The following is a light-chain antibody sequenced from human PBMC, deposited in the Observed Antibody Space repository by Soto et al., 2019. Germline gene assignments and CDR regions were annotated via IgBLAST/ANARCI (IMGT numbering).Light chain of an antibody. CDR3: VLYMGSGILV. CDR1: SGSFCTSSY. V-gene: IGLV8-61*01. CDR2: TTN. J-gene: IGLJ2*01. Sequence: QAVVPQEPSFSVSPGGTVTLTCCLRSGSFCTSSYPSWYQQTPGQATRTLIYTTNTRSSGVPDRFSGSILGNKAALTITGAQADDESDYYCVLYMGSGILVFGGGTKLTVL.